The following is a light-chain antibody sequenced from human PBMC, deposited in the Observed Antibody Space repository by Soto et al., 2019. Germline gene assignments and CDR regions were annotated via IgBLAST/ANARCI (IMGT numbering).Light chain of an antibody. Sequence: DIVMTQSTGTLSLSPGERATLSCTTSQSVSSSYLAWYQQKPVQAPRLLIYGASSRATGIPDRFSGSGSGTDFTLTISRLEPEDFAVYYCQQYGSSPRAVGPGTKVDSK. CDR2: GAS. V-gene: IGKV3-20*01. J-gene: IGKJ3*01. CDR1: QSVSSSY. CDR3: QQYGSSPRA.